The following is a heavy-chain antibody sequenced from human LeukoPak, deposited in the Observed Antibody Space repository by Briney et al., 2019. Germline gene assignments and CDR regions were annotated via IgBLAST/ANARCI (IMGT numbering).Heavy chain of an antibody. CDR1: AGSISSSSYY. D-gene: IGHD3-22*01. V-gene: IGHV4-39*01. Sequence: PSETLSLTCTVSAGSISSSSYYWAWIRQPPGKGLEWIGSMYYSGSTNYNPSLKSPVTISADTSKNQFFLKVSSVTAADTAVYYCARHASDSSGFYDYYGMDVWGQGTTVTVSS. CDR2: MYYSGST. CDR3: ARHASDSSGFYDYYGMDV. J-gene: IGHJ6*02.